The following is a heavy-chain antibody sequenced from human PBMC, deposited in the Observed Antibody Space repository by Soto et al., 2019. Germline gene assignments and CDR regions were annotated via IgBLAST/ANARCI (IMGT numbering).Heavy chain of an antibody. CDR2: INPSCGST. V-gene: IGHV1-46*01. D-gene: IGHD3-3*01. Sequence: ASVKVSCKASGYTFTSYYMHWVRQAPGQGLEWMGIINPSCGSTSYAQKFQGRVTMTRDTSTSTVYMELSSLRSEDTAVYYCARDVSGDYDFWSGYYRTSYYYYYGMEVWGQGTTVTVSS. CDR3: ARDVSGDYDFWSGYYRTSYYYYYGMEV. CDR1: GYTFTSYY. J-gene: IGHJ6*02.